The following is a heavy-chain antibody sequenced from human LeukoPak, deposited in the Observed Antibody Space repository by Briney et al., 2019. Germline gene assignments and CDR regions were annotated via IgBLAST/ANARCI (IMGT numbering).Heavy chain of an antibody. Sequence: GGSLRLSCVAPGFTFSSYSMNWVRQAPGKGLEWVSYISSSSSPIYYADSVKGRFTISRDNAKNSLYLQMNSLRADDTAVYYCARSIAVAGNYWGQGTLVTVSS. CDR2: ISSSSSPI. CDR3: ARSIAVAGNY. V-gene: IGHV3-48*01. CDR1: GFTFSSYS. J-gene: IGHJ4*02. D-gene: IGHD6-19*01.